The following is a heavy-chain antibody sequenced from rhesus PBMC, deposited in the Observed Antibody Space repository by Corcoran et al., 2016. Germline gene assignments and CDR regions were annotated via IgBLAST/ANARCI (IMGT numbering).Heavy chain of an antibody. V-gene: IGHV1-111*02. D-gene: IGHD4-29*01. Sequence: EVQLVQSGAEVKKPGASVKISCKASGYTFTDYYLHWVRQAPGKGLEWIGRVHPEDGEDDHAQKFQDRVTITADASTDTAYMELSSLRSEDTAMYYCATTRYGSSLYGLDSWGQGVVVTVSS. CDR2: VHPEDGED. CDR1: GYTFTDYY. J-gene: IGHJ6*01. CDR3: ATTRYGSSLYGLDS.